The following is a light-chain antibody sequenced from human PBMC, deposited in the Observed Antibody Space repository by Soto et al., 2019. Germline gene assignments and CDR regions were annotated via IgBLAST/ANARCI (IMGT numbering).Light chain of an antibody. CDR2: DAS. CDR3: QQYYSYRWS. Sequence: DIQMTQSPSTLSASVGDRVTITCRASRSISSWLAWYQQKPGKAPKFLIFDASSLESGVPSRFSVGGSGTAFTLTISSLQPDDVSTYYCQQYYSYRWSFGKGTKVEIK. CDR1: RSISSW. V-gene: IGKV1-5*01. J-gene: IGKJ1*01.